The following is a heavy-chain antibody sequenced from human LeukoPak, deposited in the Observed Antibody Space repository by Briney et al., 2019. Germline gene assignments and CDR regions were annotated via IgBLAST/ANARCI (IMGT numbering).Heavy chain of an antibody. CDR1: GGSFSGYY. CDR2: INHSGST. V-gene: IGHV4-34*01. J-gene: IGHJ4*02. CDR3: ARGGDTATYYFDY. D-gene: IGHD5-18*01. Sequence: SETLSLTCAVYGGSFSGYYWSWIRQPPGKGLEWIGEINHSGSTNYNPSLKSRVTISVDTSKNQFSLKLSSVTAADTAAYYCARGGDTATYYFDYWGQGTLVTVSS.